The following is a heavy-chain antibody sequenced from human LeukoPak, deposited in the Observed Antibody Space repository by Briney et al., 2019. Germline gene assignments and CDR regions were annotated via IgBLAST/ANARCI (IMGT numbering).Heavy chain of an antibody. D-gene: IGHD3-22*01. CDR2: IYYSGST. J-gene: IGHJ4*02. CDR3: ATSPLRIVVVPDC. Sequence: PSETLSLTCTVSGGSISSYYWSWIRQPPGKGLEWIGYIYYSGSTNYNPSLKSRVTISVDTSKNQFSLKLSSVTAADTAVYYCATSPLRIVVVPDCWGQGTLVTVSS. CDR1: GGSISSYY. V-gene: IGHV4-59*12.